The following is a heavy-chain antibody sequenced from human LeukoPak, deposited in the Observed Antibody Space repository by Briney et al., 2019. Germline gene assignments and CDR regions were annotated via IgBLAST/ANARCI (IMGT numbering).Heavy chain of an antibody. CDR3: ARDHCSANSCYEDYYNGLDV. Sequence: GASVKVSFKASGYTFTAYYLQWVRLAPGQGLEWMGWINPKSGGTEYAQRFQGRVTMTRDTSTSTAYMELSRLRSDDTAVYYCARDHCSANSCYEDYYNGLDVWGQGTTVTVSS. J-gene: IGHJ6*02. V-gene: IGHV1-2*02. CDR2: INPKSGGT. D-gene: IGHD2-2*01. CDR1: GYTFTAYY.